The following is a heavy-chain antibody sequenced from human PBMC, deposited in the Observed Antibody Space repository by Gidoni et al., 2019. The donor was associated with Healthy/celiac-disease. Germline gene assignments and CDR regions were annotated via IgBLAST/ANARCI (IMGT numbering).Heavy chain of an antibody. D-gene: IGHD3-22*01. V-gene: IGHV5-51*01. CDR1: GYSFTSYW. CDR3: AREYDSSGSLLDAFDI. J-gene: IGHJ3*02. CDR2: IYPGDSDT. Sequence: EVQLVQSGAEVKKPGESLKISCKGSGYSFTSYWIGWVRQMPGKGLEWMGIIYPGDSDTRYSPSFQGQVTISADKSISTAYLQWSSLKASDTAMYYCAREYDSSGSLLDAFDIWGQGTMVTVSS.